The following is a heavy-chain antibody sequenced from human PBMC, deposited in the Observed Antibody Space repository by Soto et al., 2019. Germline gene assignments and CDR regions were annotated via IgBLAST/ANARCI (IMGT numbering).Heavy chain of an antibody. CDR2: IYSGGST. V-gene: IGHV3-53*01. CDR1: GFTVSSNY. D-gene: IGHD3-16*02. CDR3: ARELMRYRYYYGMDV. Sequence: GGSLRLSCAASGFTVSSNYMSWVRQAPGKGLEWVSVIYSGGSTYYADSVKGRFTISRDNSKNTLYLQMNSLRAEDTAVYYCARELMRYRYYYGMDVWGQGTTVTVSS. J-gene: IGHJ6*02.